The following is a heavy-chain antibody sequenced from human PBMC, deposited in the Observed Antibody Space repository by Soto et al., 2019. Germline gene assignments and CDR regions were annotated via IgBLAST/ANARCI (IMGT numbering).Heavy chain of an antibody. V-gene: IGHV1-24*01. CDR1: GYTLTEFS. CDR3: APRPNYSVSRVYYFDY. CDR2: FDPEDGVT. D-gene: IGHD3-10*01. J-gene: IGHJ4*02. Sequence: GASVKFSCKVSGYTLTEFSMHWVRQAPGKGLEWKGGFDPEDGVTIYAHKFQGRVTMTEDTSTDTAYIELSSLRSEDTAVYYSAPRPNYSVSRVYYFDYCGQGTLVTVAS.